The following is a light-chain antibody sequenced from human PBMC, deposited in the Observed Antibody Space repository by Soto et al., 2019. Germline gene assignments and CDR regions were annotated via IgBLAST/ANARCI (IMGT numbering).Light chain of an antibody. V-gene: IGKV1-5*01. J-gene: IGKJ3*01. Sequence: IQMTQSPSTLSASVGDRVTVTCRASQSVGPSLAWYQQKPGKAPNLLIYGASILETGVPSRFSGSGSGTDFTLTITSLLPDDSATYYCQHYNSFPLTFGPGTKVEIK. CDR3: QHYNSFPLT. CDR1: QSVGPS. CDR2: GAS.